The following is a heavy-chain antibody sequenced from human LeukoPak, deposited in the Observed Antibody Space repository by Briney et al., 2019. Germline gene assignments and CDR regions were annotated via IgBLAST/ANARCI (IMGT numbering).Heavy chain of an antibody. CDR1: GGSFSGYY. CDR2: INHSGST. CDR3: ARRTGPNEHFDY. Sequence: SETLSLTCAVYGGSFSGYYWSWIRQPPGKGLEWIGEINHSGSTNYNPSLKSRVTISVDTSKNQFSLKLSSVTAADTAVYYCARRTGPNEHFDYWGQGTLVTVSS. V-gene: IGHV4-34*01. J-gene: IGHJ4*02. D-gene: IGHD2-8*02.